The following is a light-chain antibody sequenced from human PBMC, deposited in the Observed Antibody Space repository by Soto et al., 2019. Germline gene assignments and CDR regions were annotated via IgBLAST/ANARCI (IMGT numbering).Light chain of an antibody. V-gene: IGLV2-14*01. J-gene: IGLJ1*01. Sequence: QSVLTQPASVSGSPGQSITISCTGTNSDVGGYNHVSWYQQHPGKAPQLMIYEVSYWPSGVSNRFSGSKSGNTASLTISGLQADDEADYYCSSYTSSSTYVFGSGTKVTVL. CDR2: EVS. CDR1: NSDVGGYNH. CDR3: SSYTSSSTYV.